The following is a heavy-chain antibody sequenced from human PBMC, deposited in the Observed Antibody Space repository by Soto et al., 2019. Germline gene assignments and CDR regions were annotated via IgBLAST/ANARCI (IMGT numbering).Heavy chain of an antibody. Sequence: QVQLQQWGAGLLKPSETLSLTCAVYGGSFSGYYWSWIRQPPGKGLEWIGEINDSGSTNYNPSLKSRVTISVDMSKNQFSLKLSSVTAADTAVYYCARAYQGYYDSSGCFDYWGQGTLVTVSS. D-gene: IGHD3-22*01. V-gene: IGHV4-34*01. CDR3: ARAYQGYYDSSGCFDY. J-gene: IGHJ4*02. CDR1: GGSFSGYY. CDR2: INDSGST.